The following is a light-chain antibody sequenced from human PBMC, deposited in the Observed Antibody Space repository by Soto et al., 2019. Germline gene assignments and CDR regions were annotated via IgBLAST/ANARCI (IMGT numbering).Light chain of an antibody. J-gene: IGKJ1*01. Sequence: DIQMTQPPSSLSASVGDRVTITFRASQSISSYLNWYQQKPGKAPKLLIYAASSLQSGVPSRFSGSGSGTDFTLTISSLQPEDFATYYCQQSYSTPWTFGQGTKVDI. V-gene: IGKV1-39*01. CDR2: AAS. CDR3: QQSYSTPWT. CDR1: QSISSY.